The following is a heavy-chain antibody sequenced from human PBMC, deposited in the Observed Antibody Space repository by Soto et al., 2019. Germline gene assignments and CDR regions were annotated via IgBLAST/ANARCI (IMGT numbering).Heavy chain of an antibody. J-gene: IGHJ6*02. CDR1: GFTFSSYA. V-gene: IGHV3-30-3*01. Sequence: LRLSCAASGFTFSSYAMHWVRQAPGKGLEWVAVISYDGSNKYYADSVKGRFTISRDNSENTLYLQMNSLRAEDTAVYYCARPFYGDPYYYYYGMDVWGQGTTVTVSS. D-gene: IGHD4-17*01. CDR2: ISYDGSNK. CDR3: ARPFYGDPYYYYYGMDV.